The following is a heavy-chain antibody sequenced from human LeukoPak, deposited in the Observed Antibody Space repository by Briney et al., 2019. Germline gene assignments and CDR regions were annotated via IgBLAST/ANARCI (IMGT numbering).Heavy chain of an antibody. J-gene: IGHJ5*02. CDR3: ARYLGHCTNGVCYKGRRFDP. CDR2: INHSGST. V-gene: IGHV4-34*01. Sequence: GSLRLSCAASGFTFSDYYMSWIRQPPGKGLEWIGEINHSGSTNYNPSLKSRVTISVDTSKNQFSLKLSSVTAADTAVYYCARYLGHCTNGVCYKGRRFDPWGQGTLVTVSS. CDR1: GFTFSDYY. D-gene: IGHD2-8*01.